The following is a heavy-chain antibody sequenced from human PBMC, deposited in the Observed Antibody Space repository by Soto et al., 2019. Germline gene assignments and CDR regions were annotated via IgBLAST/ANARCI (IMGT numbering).Heavy chain of an antibody. CDR3: AREEYCSGGSCYSGFDY. V-gene: IGHV3-66*01. Sequence: EVQLVESGGGLVQPGGSLRLSCAAYGFTVSSNYMSWVRQAPGKGLEWVSVIYSGGSTYYADSVKGRFTISRDNSKNTLYLQMNSLRAEDTAVYYCAREEYCSGGSCYSGFDYWGQGTLVTVSS. D-gene: IGHD2-15*01. CDR1: GFTVSSNY. J-gene: IGHJ4*02. CDR2: IYSGGST.